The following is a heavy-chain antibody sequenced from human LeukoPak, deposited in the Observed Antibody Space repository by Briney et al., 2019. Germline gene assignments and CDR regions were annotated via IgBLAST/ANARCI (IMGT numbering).Heavy chain of an antibody. D-gene: IGHD3-10*01. CDR2: ISSSSIYI. CDR1: GFTFSSYS. Sequence: GGSLRLSCAASGFTFSSYSMNWVRQAPGKGLEWVSSISSSSIYIYYADSLKGRFAISRDNVRKSLYLQMNSLRAEDTAVYYCAKDGQRRMGITMVRGVRVKPYYFDYWGQGTLVTVSS. V-gene: IGHV3-21*01. CDR3: AKDGQRRMGITMVRGVRVKPYYFDY. J-gene: IGHJ4*02.